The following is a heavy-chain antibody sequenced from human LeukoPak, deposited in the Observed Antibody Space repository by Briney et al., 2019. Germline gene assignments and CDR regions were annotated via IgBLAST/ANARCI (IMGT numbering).Heavy chain of an antibody. D-gene: IGHD4-17*01. CDR1: GYTFTSYY. Sequence: ASVRVSCKASGYTFTSYYMHWVRQAPGQGLEWMGIINPSGGGTSYAQKFQGRVTMTRDTSTSTVYMELSSLRSEDTAVYYCARDLALTTDPFDYWGQGTLVTVSS. V-gene: IGHV1-46*01. CDR2: INPSGGGT. J-gene: IGHJ4*02. CDR3: ARDLALTTDPFDY.